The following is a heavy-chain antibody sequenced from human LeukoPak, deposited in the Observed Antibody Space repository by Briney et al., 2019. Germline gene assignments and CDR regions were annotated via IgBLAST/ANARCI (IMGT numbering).Heavy chain of an antibody. CDR2: IYYSGST. Sequence: SETLSLTCTVSGGSISSGGYYWSWIRQHPGKGLEWIEYIYYSGSTYYNPSLKSRVTISVDTSKNQFSLKLSSVTAADTAVYYCARVDDSSGAPSYWGQGTLVTVSS. CDR1: GGSISSGGYY. V-gene: IGHV4-31*03. CDR3: ARVDDSSGAPSY. J-gene: IGHJ4*02. D-gene: IGHD3-22*01.